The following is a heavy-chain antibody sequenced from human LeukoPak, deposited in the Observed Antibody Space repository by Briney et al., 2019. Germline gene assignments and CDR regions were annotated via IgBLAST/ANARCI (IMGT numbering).Heavy chain of an antibody. Sequence: GGSLRLSCAASGFTFSSYGMHWVRQAPGKGLEWVAVIWYDGSNKYYADSVKGRLTISRDNSKNTLYLQMNSLRAEDTAVYYCARQTSVGDSSGYYPLYYFDYWGQGTLVTVSS. CDR2: IWYDGSNK. D-gene: IGHD3-22*01. CDR3: ARQTSVGDSSGYYPLYYFDY. CDR1: GFTFSSYG. J-gene: IGHJ4*02. V-gene: IGHV3-33*01.